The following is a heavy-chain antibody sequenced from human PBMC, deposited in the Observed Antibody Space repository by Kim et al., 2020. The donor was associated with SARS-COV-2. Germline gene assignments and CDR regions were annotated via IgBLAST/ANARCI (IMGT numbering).Heavy chain of an antibody. D-gene: IGHD6-13*01. Sequence: ASVKVSCKASGYTFTSYGISWVRQAPGQGLEWMGWISAYNGNTNYAQKLQGRVTMTTDTSTSTAYMELRSLRSDDTAVYYCARESYSSSWYGYYYYGMDVWGQGTTVTVSS. CDR1: GYTFTSYG. J-gene: IGHJ6*02. CDR2: ISAYNGNT. V-gene: IGHV1-18*01. CDR3: ARESYSSSWYGYYYYGMDV.